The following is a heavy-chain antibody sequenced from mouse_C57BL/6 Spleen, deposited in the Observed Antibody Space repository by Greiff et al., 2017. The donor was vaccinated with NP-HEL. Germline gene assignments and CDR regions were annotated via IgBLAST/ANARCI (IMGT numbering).Heavy chain of an antibody. V-gene: IGHV14-2*01. CDR1: GFNIKDYY. CDR3: ARSDYGSSFDY. J-gene: IGHJ2*01. Sequence: VQLQQSGAELVKPGASVKLSCPASGFNIKDYYMHWVKQRTEQGLEWIGRIDPEDGETKYAPKFPGKATITADTSSNTAYLQLSSLTSEDTAVYYCARSDYGSSFDYWGQGTTLTVSS. D-gene: IGHD1-1*01. CDR2: IDPEDGET.